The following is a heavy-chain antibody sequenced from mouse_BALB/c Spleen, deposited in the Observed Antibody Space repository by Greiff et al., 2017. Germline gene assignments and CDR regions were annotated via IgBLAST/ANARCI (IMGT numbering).Heavy chain of an antibody. CDR1: GFSLTDYG. Sequence: VKVEESGPGLVAPSQSLSITCTVSGFSLTDYGVSWIRQPPGKGLEWLGVIWGGGSTYYNSALKSRLSISKDNSKSQVFLKMNSLQTDDTAMYYCAKSPLDSSEGFDYWGQGTTLTVSS. V-gene: IGHV2-6-5*01. J-gene: IGHJ2*01. CDR2: IWGGGST. CDR3: AKSPLDSSEGFDY. D-gene: IGHD3-2*01.